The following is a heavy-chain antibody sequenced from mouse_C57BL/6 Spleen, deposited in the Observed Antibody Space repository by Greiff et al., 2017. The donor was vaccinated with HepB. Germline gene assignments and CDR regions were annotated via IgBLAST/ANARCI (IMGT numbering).Heavy chain of an antibody. V-gene: IGHV1-4*01. D-gene: IGHD1-1*01. CDR3: AREGNYYGSSFYFDY. J-gene: IGHJ2*01. CDR2: INPSRGYT. Sequence: VQLQQSGAELARPGASVKMSCKASGYTFTSYTMHWVKQRPGQGLEWIGYINPSRGYTKYNQKFKDKATLTADKSSSTAYMQLISLTSEDSAVYYCAREGNYYGSSFYFDYWGQGTTRTVSS. CDR1: GYTFTSYT.